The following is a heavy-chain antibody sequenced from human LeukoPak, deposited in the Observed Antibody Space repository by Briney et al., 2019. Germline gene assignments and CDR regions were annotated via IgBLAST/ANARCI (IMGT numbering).Heavy chain of an antibody. J-gene: IGHJ4*02. V-gene: IGHV3-48*01. CDR3: VRQFAS. CDR1: GFTFGDHI. Sequence: PGGFLRLSCAASGFTFGDHIMNWVRQLPGKRLEWVAYVSGSGSTVYCADSVKGRFTVSRDNGKSSLYLQMNSLRVEDTALYYCVRQFASWGQGTLVTVSS. CDR2: VSGSGSTV.